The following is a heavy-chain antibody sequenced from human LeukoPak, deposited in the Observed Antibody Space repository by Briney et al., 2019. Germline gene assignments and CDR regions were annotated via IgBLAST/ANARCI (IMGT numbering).Heavy chain of an antibody. J-gene: IGHJ6*03. CDR3: ARGGTVRYYYYYMDV. CDR2: IYYSGST. Sequence: SETLSLTCTVSGGSISSSSYYWGWIRQPPGKGLEWIGSIYYSGSTYYNPSLKSRVTISVDTSKNQFSLKLSSVTAADTAVYYCARGGTVRYYYYYMDVWGKGTTVTVSS. D-gene: IGHD1-1*01. V-gene: IGHV4-39*07. CDR1: GGSISSSSYY.